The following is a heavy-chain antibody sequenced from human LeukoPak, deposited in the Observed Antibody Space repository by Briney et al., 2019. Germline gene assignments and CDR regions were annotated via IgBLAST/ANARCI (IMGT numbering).Heavy chain of an antibody. D-gene: IGHD1-26*01. CDR3: ARDEGAKIAFAI. J-gene: IGHJ3*02. V-gene: IGHV1-69*06. CDR2: IIPIFGTA. CDR1: GGTFSSYA. Sequence: SVKVSCKASGGTFSSYAISWVRQAPGQRLEWMGGIIPIFGTANYAQKFQGRVTINPDKSTSTAYMELSSLRSEDTAVYYCARDEGAKIAFAIWGQGTMVTVSS.